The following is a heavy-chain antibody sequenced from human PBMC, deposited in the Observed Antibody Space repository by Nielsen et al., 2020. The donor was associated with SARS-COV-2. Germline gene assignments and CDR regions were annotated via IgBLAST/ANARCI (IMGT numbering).Heavy chain of an antibody. CDR3: AVEGYCSGGSCARDAFDI. J-gene: IGHJ3*02. D-gene: IGHD2-15*01. Sequence: SVKVSCKASGGTFSSYAISWVRQAPGQGLEWMGRIIPILGTANYAQKFQGRVTITADKSTSTAYMELSSLRSEDTAVYYCAVEGYCSGGSCARDAFDIWGQGTMVTVSS. CDR2: IIPILGTA. CDR1: GGTFSSYA. V-gene: IGHV1-69*04.